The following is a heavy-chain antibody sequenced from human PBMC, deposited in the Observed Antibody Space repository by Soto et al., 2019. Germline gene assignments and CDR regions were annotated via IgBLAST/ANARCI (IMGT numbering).Heavy chain of an antibody. V-gene: IGHV3-33*01. D-gene: IGHD6-6*01. CDR2: IWYDGSNK. J-gene: IGHJ4*02. CDR3: AISTALVYLDS. CDR1: GFIFSSYG. Sequence: PGGSLRLSCAASGFIFSSYGMHWVRQAPGKGLEWVAVIWYDGSNKYYADSVKGRFTISRDNSKNTLYLQMNSLRAEDTSVYYCAISTALVYLDSWGRGPLVTVP.